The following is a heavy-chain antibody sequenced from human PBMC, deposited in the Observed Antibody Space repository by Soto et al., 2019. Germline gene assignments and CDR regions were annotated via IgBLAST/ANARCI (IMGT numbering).Heavy chain of an antibody. CDR1: GYTFTSYG. V-gene: IGHV1-18*01. Sequence: ASVKVSCKASGYTFTSYGISLVRQAPGQGLEWMGWISAYNGNTNYAQKLQGRVTMTTDTSTITAYMELRSLRSDDTAVYYCARDPGSGGDYYYYGMDVWGQGTTVTVSS. D-gene: IGHD2-15*01. J-gene: IGHJ6*02. CDR2: ISAYNGNT. CDR3: ARDPGSGGDYYYYGMDV.